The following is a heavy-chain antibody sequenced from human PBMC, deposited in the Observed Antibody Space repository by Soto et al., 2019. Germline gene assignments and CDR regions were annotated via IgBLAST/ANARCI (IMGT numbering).Heavy chain of an antibody. CDR2: ISYDGSNK. D-gene: IGHD6-13*01. J-gene: IGHJ4*02. Sequence: GGSLRLSCAASGFTFSSYAMHWVRQAPGKGLEWVAVISYDGSNKYYADSVKGRFTISRDNSKNTLYLQMNSLRAEDTAVYYCARDLISAAAFYFDYWGQGTLVTVSS. CDR3: ARDLISAAAFYFDY. V-gene: IGHV3-30-3*01. CDR1: GFTFSSYA.